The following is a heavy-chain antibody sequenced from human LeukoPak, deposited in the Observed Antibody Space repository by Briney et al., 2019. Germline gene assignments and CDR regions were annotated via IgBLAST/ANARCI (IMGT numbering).Heavy chain of an antibody. J-gene: IGHJ4*02. D-gene: IGHD1-26*01. CDR1: GFTFSSYA. Sequence: GGSLRLSCAASGFTFSSYAMHWVRQAPGKGLVWVAVISYDGSNKYYADSVKGRFTISRDNSKNTLYLQMNSLRAEDTAVYYCAREDVGAFDYWGQGTLVTVSS. V-gene: IGHV3-30*04. CDR3: AREDVGAFDY. CDR2: ISYDGSNK.